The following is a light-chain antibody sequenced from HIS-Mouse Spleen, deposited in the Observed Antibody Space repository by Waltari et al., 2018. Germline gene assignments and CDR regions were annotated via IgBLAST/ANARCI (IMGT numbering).Light chain of an antibody. CDR3: SSYTSSSTF. J-gene: IGLJ1*01. CDR2: EVS. CDR1: SSYVGGYNY. V-gene: IGLV2-14*01. Sequence: QSALTQPASVSGSPGQSITISCTGTSSYVGGYNYVSWYQQHPGTAPKLMIYEVSNRPSGVSNRFSGSKSGNTAALTISGRQAEDEADYYCSSYTSSSTFFGTGTKVTVL.